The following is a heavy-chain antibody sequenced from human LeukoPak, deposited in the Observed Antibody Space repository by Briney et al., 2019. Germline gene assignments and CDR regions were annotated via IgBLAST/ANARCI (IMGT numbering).Heavy chain of an antibody. D-gene: IGHD1-26*01. CDR2: ISGSGGST. CDR3: AKDWTPSDMGAPYFDY. J-gene: IGHJ4*02. V-gene: IGHV3-23*01. Sequence: PGGSLRLSCAASGFTFSSYGMSWVRQAPGKGLEWVSAISGSGGSTYYADSVKGRFTISRDNSKNTLYLQMNSLRAEDTAVYYCAKDWTPSDMGAPYFDYWGQGTLVTVSS. CDR1: GFTFSSYG.